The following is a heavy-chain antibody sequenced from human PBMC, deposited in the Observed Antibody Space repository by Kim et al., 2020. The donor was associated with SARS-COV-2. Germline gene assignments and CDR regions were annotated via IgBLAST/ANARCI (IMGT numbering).Heavy chain of an antibody. V-gene: IGHV3-48*03. CDR1: GFTFSSYE. J-gene: IGHJ4*02. Sequence: GGSLRLSCAASGFTFSSYEMNWVRQAPGKGLEWVSYISSSGSTIYYADSVKGRFTISRDNAKNSLYLQINSLRAEDTAVYYCAREGALTLTGTTAFDYWGQGTLVTVSS. D-gene: IGHD1-20*01. CDR3: AREGALTLTGTTAFDY. CDR2: ISSSGSTI.